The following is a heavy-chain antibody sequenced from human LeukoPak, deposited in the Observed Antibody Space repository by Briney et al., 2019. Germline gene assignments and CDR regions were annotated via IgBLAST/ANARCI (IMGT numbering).Heavy chain of an antibody. V-gene: IGHV4-39*01. CDR2: IYYSGST. J-gene: IGHJ4*02. CDR1: GGSISSSSYY. D-gene: IGHD3-16*02. CDR3: ARQGLRLGELSG. Sequence: PSETLSLTCTVSGGSISSSSYYWGWIRQPPGKGLEWIGSIYYSGSTYYNPSLKSRVTISVDTSKNQFSLKLSSVTAADTAVYYCARQGLRLGELSGWGQGTLVTVSS.